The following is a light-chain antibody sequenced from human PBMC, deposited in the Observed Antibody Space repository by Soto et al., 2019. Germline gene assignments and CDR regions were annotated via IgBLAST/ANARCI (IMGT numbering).Light chain of an antibody. J-gene: IGKJ5*01. V-gene: IGKV3-15*01. CDR3: QQYNNRPPL. CDR2: GAS. CDR1: QRVSST. Sequence: EIVMPLSTGTQSVSPWERATLSCRASQRVSSTLDWHQQKPGPAPRLLIYGASTRATGIPARFSGSGSGTEFTLTISSLQSEDFAVYYCQQYNNRPPLFGQGTRLEIK.